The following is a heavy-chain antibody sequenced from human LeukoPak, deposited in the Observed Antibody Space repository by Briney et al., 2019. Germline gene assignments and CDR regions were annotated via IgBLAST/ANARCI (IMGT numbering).Heavy chain of an antibody. CDR2: INPNSGGT. Sequence: ASVTVSCMASGYTFTDYYMHWVRQAPGQALEWMGWINPNSGGTNYAQKFQGRVTMTRDTSISTAYMELSRLRSDDTAVYYCARLLMQQLGAFDIWGQGTMVTVSS. V-gene: IGHV1-2*02. D-gene: IGHD6-13*01. CDR3: ARLLMQQLGAFDI. CDR1: GYTFTDYY. J-gene: IGHJ3*02.